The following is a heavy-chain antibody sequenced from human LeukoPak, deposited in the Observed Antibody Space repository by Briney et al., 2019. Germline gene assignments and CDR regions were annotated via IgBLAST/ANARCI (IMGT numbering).Heavy chain of an antibody. CDR2: INHSGST. D-gene: IGHD2-2*01. V-gene: IGHV4-34*01. Sequence: SETLSLTCAVYGGSFSGYYWSWIRQPPGKGLEWIGEINHSGSTNYIPSLKSRVTISVDTSKNQFSLKLSSVTAADTAVYYCARLRGILVVPAAMNFDYWGQGTLVTVSS. J-gene: IGHJ4*02. CDR3: ARLRGILVVPAAMNFDY. CDR1: GGSFSGYY.